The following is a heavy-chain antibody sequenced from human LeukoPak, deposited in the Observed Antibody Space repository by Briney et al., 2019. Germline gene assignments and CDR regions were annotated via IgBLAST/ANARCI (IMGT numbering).Heavy chain of an antibody. J-gene: IGHJ4*02. CDR1: GFTFSTYA. CDR3: AKGVGGYYFDY. V-gene: IGHV3-23*01. D-gene: IGHD2-15*01. CDR2: ISSGGDT. Sequence: GGSLRLSCAASGFTFSTYAMSWVRQAPGKGLEWISIISSGGDTYYAGSVKGRFTISRDNSKNTLDLQMSSLRAEDTAVYYCAKGVGGYYFDYWGQGTLVTVSS.